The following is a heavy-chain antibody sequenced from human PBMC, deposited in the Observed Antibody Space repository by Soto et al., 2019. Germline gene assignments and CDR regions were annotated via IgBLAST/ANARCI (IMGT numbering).Heavy chain of an antibody. V-gene: IGHV3-21*01. Sequence: NPGGSLRLSCVASGITFYSFSVNWVRQAPGKGLEWVSSISNSGTKKNYADSVKGRFTISRDTANNSVFLQMNNLRGEDTAVYYCARDEGYGMDVWGQGTTVTVSS. CDR1: GITFYSFS. CDR2: ISNSGTKK. CDR3: ARDEGYGMDV. J-gene: IGHJ6*02.